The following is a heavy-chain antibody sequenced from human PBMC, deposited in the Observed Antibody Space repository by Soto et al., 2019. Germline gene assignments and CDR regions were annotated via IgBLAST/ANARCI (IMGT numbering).Heavy chain of an antibody. V-gene: IGHV4-59*01. Sequence: QVQLQESGPGVVKPSETLSLTCTVSGGSIESYYWSWIRQPPGKGLEWIGYIYYSGRTNYNPSLXSXVXXSVDTSKKQSSLKLSSVTAAGTAVYYCVRSNYFDYWGQGTLVIVSS. CDR3: VRSNYFDY. CDR1: GGSIESYY. CDR2: IYYSGRT. J-gene: IGHJ4*02.